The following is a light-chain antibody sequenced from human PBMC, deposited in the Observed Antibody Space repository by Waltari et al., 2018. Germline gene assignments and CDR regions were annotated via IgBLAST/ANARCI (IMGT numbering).Light chain of an antibody. CDR3: QAWDNVPHVV. CDR2: QDT. Sequence: SYELTQPPSVSVSPGQTASIPCSGDKLGDKYACWYQQKPGQSPLLVVYQDTKWPSGIPERFSGSKSGDTASLTITGTQAMDEADYYCQAWDNVPHVVFGGGTKLTV. CDR1: KLGDKY. J-gene: IGLJ2*01. V-gene: IGLV3-1*01.